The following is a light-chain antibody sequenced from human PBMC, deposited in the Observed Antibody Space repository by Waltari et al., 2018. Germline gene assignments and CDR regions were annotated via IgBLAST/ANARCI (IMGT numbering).Light chain of an antibody. J-gene: IGLJ3*02. CDR2: VNSDGSH. Sequence: QLVVTQSPSATASLGASVKLTCTLSSGHSSNVIAWLPQRPEKGPRYLMKVNSDGSHTKGDEIPDRFSGSSSGAERYLTISSRQSEDEGDYYCQSGGHGTWVFGGGTKLTVL. CDR3: QSGGHGTWV. V-gene: IGLV4-69*01. CDR1: SGHSSNV.